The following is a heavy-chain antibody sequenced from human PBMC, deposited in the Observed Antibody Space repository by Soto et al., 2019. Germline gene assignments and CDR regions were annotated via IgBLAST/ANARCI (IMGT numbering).Heavy chain of an antibody. J-gene: IGHJ6*02. Sequence: SETLSLTCTVSGGSISSSSYYWGWIRQPPGKGLEWIGYIYYSGTTYYTPSLKSRLTMSMDRANDHFSLNLTSVTAADTAVYFCARGHYYYGMDVWGQGITVTVS. V-gene: IGHV4-39*07. CDR1: GGSISSSSYY. CDR3: ARGHYYYGMDV. CDR2: IYYSGTT.